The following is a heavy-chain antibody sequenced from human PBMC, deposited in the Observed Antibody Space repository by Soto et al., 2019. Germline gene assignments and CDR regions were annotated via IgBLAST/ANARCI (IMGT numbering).Heavy chain of an antibody. CDR2: ISYDGSNK. J-gene: IGHJ4*02. V-gene: IGHV3-30*18. Sequence: QVQLVESGGGVVQPGRSLRLSCAAPGFTFSSYGMHWVRQAPGKGLEWVAVISYDGSNKYYADSVKGRFTISRDNSKNTLYLRMNSLRAEDTAVYYCAKDRRVVAVAAPFDYWGQGTLVTVSS. CDR1: GFTFSSYG. CDR3: AKDRRVVAVAAPFDY. D-gene: IGHD6-19*01.